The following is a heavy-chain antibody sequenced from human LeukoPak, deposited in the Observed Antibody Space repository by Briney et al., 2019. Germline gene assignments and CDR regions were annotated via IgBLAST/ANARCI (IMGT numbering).Heavy chain of an antibody. Sequence: AESLTLSCAVSGFTFSRYWLNWVRQSPGKGLEWVAKIKQDGSEKYYVDSENGRSTISRDNSKSTLYLQMNSLRAEDTAVYYCAKEYYDFWSGYPHDYWGKGALVTVSS. CDR2: IKQDGSEK. CDR1: GFTFSRYW. D-gene: IGHD3-3*01. V-gene: IGHV3-7*03. J-gene: IGHJ4*02. CDR3: AKEYYDFWSGYPHDY.